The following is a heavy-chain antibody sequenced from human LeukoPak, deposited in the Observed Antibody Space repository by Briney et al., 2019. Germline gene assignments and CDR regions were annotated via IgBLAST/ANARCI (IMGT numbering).Heavy chain of an antibody. CDR2: IYPGDSDT. J-gene: IGHJ4*02. V-gene: IGHV5-51*01. CDR1: GSRFTSYW. Sequence: GGPLKISXKASGSRFTSYWIGWARQMPGKGLEGMGIIYPGDSDTRYSPSCQGQVTISADKAITTAYLQWSSLKASDTAMYYCARHGSRDGSDYWGRGTLVTVSS. CDR3: ARHGSRDGSDY. D-gene: IGHD3-10*01.